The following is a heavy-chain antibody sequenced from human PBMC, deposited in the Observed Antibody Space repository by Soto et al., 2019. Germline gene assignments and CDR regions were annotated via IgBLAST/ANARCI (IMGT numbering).Heavy chain of an antibody. CDR3: AKPGIPGTPDHSDY. CDR1: GFTCDDYA. CDR2: ISWNSGSI. D-gene: IGHD1-20*01. J-gene: IGHJ4*02. Sequence: GGSLRLSCAASGFTCDDYAMHGVRQAPGKGLEWVSGISWNSGSIGYADSVKGRFTISRDNAKNSLYLQMNRLRAEDTALYYGAKPGIPGTPDHSDYSGQGTTVTIS. V-gene: IGHV3-9*01.